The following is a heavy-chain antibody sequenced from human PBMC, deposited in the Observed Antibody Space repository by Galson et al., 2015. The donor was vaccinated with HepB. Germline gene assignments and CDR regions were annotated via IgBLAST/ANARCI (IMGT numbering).Heavy chain of an antibody. CDR2: IDVSSYIK. D-gene: IGHD3-10*01. J-gene: IGHJ6*02. V-gene: IGHV3-48*04. CDR1: GFTFSSYR. Sequence: SLRLSCAASGFTFSSYRMNWVRQAPGKGLEWVSYIDVSSYIKYYADSVKGRFTISRDNAENSLYLQMNSLRVEDTAVYYCARDRGGSGSHLSYYYDMDVWGQGTTVTVSS. CDR3: ARDRGGSGSHLSYYYDMDV.